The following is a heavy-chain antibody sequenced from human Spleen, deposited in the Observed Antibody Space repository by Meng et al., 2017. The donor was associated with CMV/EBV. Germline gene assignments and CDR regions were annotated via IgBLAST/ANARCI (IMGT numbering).Heavy chain of an antibody. CDR3: ARGPRIAAAGPRRYFQH. CDR1: GGSFSGYY. Sequence: SETLSLTCAVYGGSFSGYYWSWIRQPPGKGLEWIGEINHSGSTTYNPSLKSRVTISVDTSKNQFSLKLSSVTAADTAVYYCARGPRIAAAGPRRYFQHWGEGTLVTVLL. D-gene: IGHD6-13*01. CDR2: INHSGST. V-gene: IGHV4-34*01. J-gene: IGHJ1*01.